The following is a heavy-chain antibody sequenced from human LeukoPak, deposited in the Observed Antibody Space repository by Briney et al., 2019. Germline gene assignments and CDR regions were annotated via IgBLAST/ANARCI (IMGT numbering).Heavy chain of an antibody. CDR2: INPNSGAT. J-gene: IGHJ4*02. CDR3: ARGPARRPWDAFDY. Sequence: ASVKVSCKASGYTFTGYYMHWVRQAPGQRLEWMGWINPNSGATNYAQKFQGRVTMTRDTSISTAYMELSRLRSDDTAVYYCARGPARRPWDAFDYWGQGTLVTVSS. D-gene: IGHD6-6*01. CDR1: GYTFTGYY. V-gene: IGHV1-2*02.